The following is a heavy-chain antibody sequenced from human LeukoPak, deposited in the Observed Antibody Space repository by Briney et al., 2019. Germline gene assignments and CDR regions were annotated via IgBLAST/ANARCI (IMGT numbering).Heavy chain of an antibody. D-gene: IGHD3-9*01. CDR1: GGSISSYY. J-gene: IGHJ4*02. Sequence: SETLSLTCTVSGGSISSYYWSWIRQPPGKGLEWIGYIYYSGSTNYNPSLKSRVTISVDTSKNQFSLKLSSVTAADTAVYYCARTYYDILTGPRVFDYWGQGTLVTVSS. CDR3: ARTYYDILTGPRVFDY. V-gene: IGHV4-59*08. CDR2: IYYSGST.